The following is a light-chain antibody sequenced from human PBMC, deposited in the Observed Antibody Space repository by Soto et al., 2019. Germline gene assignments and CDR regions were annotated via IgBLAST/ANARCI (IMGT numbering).Light chain of an antibody. CDR3: QQYNDYPLT. J-gene: IGKJ4*01. CDR1: QSISSW. CDR2: KAS. V-gene: IGKV1-5*03. Sequence: DIQMTQSPSTLSASVGDRVTITCRASQSISSWLAWYQQKPGKAPKLLIYKASSLESGVPSRFSGSGSGTEFTLTTSSLQPDDFATYYCQQYNDYPLTFGGGTKVDIK.